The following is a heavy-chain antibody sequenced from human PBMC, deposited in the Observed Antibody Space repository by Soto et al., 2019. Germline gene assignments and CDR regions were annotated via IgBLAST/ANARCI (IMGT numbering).Heavy chain of an antibody. CDR2: ISAYNGNT. V-gene: IGHV1-18*04. J-gene: IGHJ6*02. CDR1: GYTFTSYG. D-gene: IGHD3-9*01. CDR3: ARFCDWSTYYYYGMDV. Sequence: VASVQVSCKASGYTFTSYGISWVRQAPGQGLEWMGWISAYNGNTNYAQKLQGRVTMTTDTSTSTAYMELRSLRSDDTAVYYCARFCDWSTYYYYGMDVWGQGPTGTV.